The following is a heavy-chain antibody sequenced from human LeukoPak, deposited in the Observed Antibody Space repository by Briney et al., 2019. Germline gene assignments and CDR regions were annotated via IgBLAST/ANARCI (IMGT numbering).Heavy chain of an antibody. Sequence: SETLSLTCAVYGGSFSGYYWSWIRQPPGKGLEWIGEIIHSGSTNYNPSLKSRVTISVDTSKNQFSLKLSSVTAADTAVYYCARGVEGYDFWSGYSHYYYYGMDVWGQGTTVTVSS. CDR3: ARGVEGYDFWSGYSHYYYYGMDV. V-gene: IGHV4-34*01. CDR2: IIHSGST. J-gene: IGHJ6*02. CDR1: GGSFSGYY. D-gene: IGHD3-3*01.